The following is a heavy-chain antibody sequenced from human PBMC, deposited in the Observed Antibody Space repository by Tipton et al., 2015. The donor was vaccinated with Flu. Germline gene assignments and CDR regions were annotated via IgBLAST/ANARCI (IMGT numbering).Heavy chain of an antibody. CDR2: FGGNGGT. D-gene: IGHD1-26*01. V-gene: IGHV3-23*01. CDR3: AKEGGWELSSPHFDY. CDR1: GFTFSKSA. Sequence: SLRLSCAASGFTFSKSALSWVRQAPGKGLEWVSAFGGNGGTYYADSVKDRFTISRDNSKNTLYLQMNSLRAEDTAVYYCAKEGGWELSSPHFDYWGQGTLVTVSS. J-gene: IGHJ4*02.